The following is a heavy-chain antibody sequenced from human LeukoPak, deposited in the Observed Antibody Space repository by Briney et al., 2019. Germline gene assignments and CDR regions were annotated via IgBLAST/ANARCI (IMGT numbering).Heavy chain of an antibody. J-gene: IGHJ4*02. CDR2: ISSSSNYI. D-gene: IGHD5-24*01. CDR3: ARDVGGYNWFDN. CDR1: GFIFSSYS. Sequence: GGSLRLSCAASGFIFSSYSMNWVRQAPGKGLEWISSISSSSNYIYNADSLKGRFTISRDNAKNSLYLQMNSLRAEDTAVYYCARDVGGYNWFDNWGQGTLVTVSS. V-gene: IGHV3-21*01.